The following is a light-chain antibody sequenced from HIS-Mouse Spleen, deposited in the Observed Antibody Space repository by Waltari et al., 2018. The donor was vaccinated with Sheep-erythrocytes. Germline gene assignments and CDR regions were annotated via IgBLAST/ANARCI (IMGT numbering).Light chain of an antibody. V-gene: IGKV1-9*01. CDR2: AAS. J-gene: IGKJ2*01. CDR3: QQLNSYPHT. Sequence: DIQLTQSPSFLSASVGDSVTITCRASQGISSYLAWYQQKPGKAPKLLIYAASTLQSGVPSRFSGSGSGTEFTLTISNLQPEDFATYYCQQLNSYPHTFGQGTKLEIK. CDR1: QGISSY.